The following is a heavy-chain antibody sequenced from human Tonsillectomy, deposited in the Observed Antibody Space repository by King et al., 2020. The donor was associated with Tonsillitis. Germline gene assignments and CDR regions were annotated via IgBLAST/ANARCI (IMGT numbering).Heavy chain of an antibody. CDR1: GGSISSSSYY. CDR2: IYYSGST. Sequence: QLQESGPGLVKPSETLSLTCTASGGSISSSSYYWGWIRQPPGKGLEWIGSIYYSGSTYYNPSLKSRVTISVDTSKNQFSLKLSSVTAADTAVYYCARHTSYYYDSSGYYWDAFDIWGQGTMVTVSS. V-gene: IGHV4-39*01. D-gene: IGHD3-22*01. J-gene: IGHJ3*02. CDR3: ARHTSYYYDSSGYYWDAFDI.